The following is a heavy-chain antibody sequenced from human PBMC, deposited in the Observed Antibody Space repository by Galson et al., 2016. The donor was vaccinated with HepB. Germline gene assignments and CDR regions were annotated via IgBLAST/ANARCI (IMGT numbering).Heavy chain of an antibody. Sequence: SLRLSCAASGFTFGDYYMSWIRQAPGKGLEWISYINGRSTYKNYANSVKGRFTISRDNSKNMLYLQMNSLRPEDTAVYYCAKDSLNGIIGSTAIDYWGQGTLVTVSS. CDR2: INGRSTYK. CDR1: GFTFGDYY. CDR3: AKDSLNGIIGSTAIDY. V-gene: IGHV3-11*06. D-gene: IGHD1-7*01. J-gene: IGHJ4*02.